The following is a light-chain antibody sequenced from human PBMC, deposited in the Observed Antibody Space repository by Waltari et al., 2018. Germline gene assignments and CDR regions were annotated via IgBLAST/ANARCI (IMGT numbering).Light chain of an antibody. V-gene: IGLV2-14*03. Sequence: QSALTQPASVSGSPGQSITISCTGTNSDIGDYNLVSWYQRHPNEAPRLLIHDVSDRTSGVSGRFSGSKSGTTASLTISGLQTEDEADYFCSSYTRDDIWLFGGGTRVTVL. CDR3: SSYTRDDIWL. CDR2: DVS. J-gene: IGLJ3*02. CDR1: NSDIGDYNL.